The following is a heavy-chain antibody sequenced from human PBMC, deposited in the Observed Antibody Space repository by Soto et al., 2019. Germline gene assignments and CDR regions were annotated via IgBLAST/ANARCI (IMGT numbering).Heavy chain of an antibody. Sequence: SETLSLTCAVSGDSISGYHWSWIRQSAGKGLEWIGRIYSSGSTKYNPSLESRIIMSVDTSKNHFSLSMNSVTAADTAIYYCAREHSYHFDPWGQGTMVTVSS. D-gene: IGHD2-2*01. CDR2: IYSSGST. CDR3: AREHSYHFDP. CDR1: GDSISGYH. J-gene: IGHJ5*02. V-gene: IGHV4-4*07.